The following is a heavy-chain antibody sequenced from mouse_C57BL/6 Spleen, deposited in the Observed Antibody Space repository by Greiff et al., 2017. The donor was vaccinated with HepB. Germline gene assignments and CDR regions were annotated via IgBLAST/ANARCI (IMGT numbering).Heavy chain of an antibody. V-gene: IGHV1-82*01. Sequence: QVQLQQSGPELVKPGASVKISCKASGYAFSSSWMNWVKQRPGKGLEWIGRIYPGDGDTNYNGKFKGKATLTADKSSSTAYMQLSSLTSEDSAVYFCARWNDYDEGSAMDYWGQGTSVTVSS. J-gene: IGHJ4*01. CDR3: ARWNDYDEGSAMDY. CDR2: IYPGDGDT. D-gene: IGHD2-4*01. CDR1: GYAFSSSW.